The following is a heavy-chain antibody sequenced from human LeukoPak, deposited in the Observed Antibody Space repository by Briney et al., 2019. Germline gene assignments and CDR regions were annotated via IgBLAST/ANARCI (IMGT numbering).Heavy chain of an antibody. D-gene: IGHD2-2*03. Sequence: PSETLSLTCAVSGGSISSSHWWSWVRQPPGKGLEWIGEIYHSGSTNYNPSLKSRVTISVDKSKNQFSLKLSSVTAADTAVYYCAGDGGLGHCSSTSCPGDGMDVWGQGTTVTVSS. CDR3: AGDGGLGHCSSTSCPGDGMDV. CDR1: GGSISSSHW. CDR2: IYHSGST. J-gene: IGHJ6*02. V-gene: IGHV4-4*02.